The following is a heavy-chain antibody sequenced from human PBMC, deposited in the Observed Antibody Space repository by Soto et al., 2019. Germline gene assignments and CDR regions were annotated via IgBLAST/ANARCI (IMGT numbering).Heavy chain of an antibody. CDR2: ISGSGGST. J-gene: IGHJ6*02. V-gene: IGHV3-23*01. CDR1: GFTFSSYA. CDR3: AKGRIAARPRDYCYYYGMDV. Sequence: EVQLLESGGGLVQPGGSLRLSCAASGFTFSSYAMSWVRQAPGKGLEWVSAISGSGGSTYYADSVKGRFTISRDNAKKPLYLQMNSQRAEGKAVYYCAKGRIAARPRDYCYYYGMDVWGQGSTVSVSS. D-gene: IGHD6-6*01.